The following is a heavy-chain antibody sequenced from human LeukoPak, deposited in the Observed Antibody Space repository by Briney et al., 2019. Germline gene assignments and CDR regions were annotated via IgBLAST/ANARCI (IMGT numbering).Heavy chain of an antibody. CDR1: GYTFTSYG. V-gene: IGHV1-18*01. D-gene: IGHD6-13*01. CDR2: ISASDGST. CDR3: AREGYSSSYFAETNWFDP. J-gene: IGHJ5*02. Sequence: ASVKVSCKASGYTFTSYGISWVRQAPGQGLEWMGWISASDGSTNYAQKLQGRVTMTTDTSTSTAYMELSRLRSDDTAVYYCAREGYSSSYFAETNWFDPWGQGTLVTVSS.